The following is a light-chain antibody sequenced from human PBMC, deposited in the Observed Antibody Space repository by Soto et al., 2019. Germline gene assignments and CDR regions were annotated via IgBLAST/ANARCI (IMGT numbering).Light chain of an antibody. V-gene: IGKV3-20*01. Sequence: EVVLTQSPGTLSLSPGERATLSCRASQSVDGSFLAWYQQKPGRAHRLLIYGAYSRATGIQDRFSGSGSGTDFTLTISRLEPEDFAVYYCKQHGTSPRTFGHGTKVDIK. CDR3: KQHGTSPRT. CDR1: QSVDGSF. J-gene: IGKJ1*01. CDR2: GAY.